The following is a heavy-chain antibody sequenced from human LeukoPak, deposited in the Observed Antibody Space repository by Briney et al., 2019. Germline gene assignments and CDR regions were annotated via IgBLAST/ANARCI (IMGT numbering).Heavy chain of an antibody. CDR3: ARAYQGIAFDI. V-gene: IGHV3-48*03. J-gene: IGHJ3*02. D-gene: IGHD2-2*01. CDR2: ISSSGNTI. CDR1: GFRFSSYE. Sequence: SGGSLRLSCTASGFRFSSYEMNWVRQAPGKGLEWVSYISSSGNTIYYADSVKGRFTISRDNADNSLYLQINSLRAEDTAVYYCARAYQGIAFDIWGHGTMVTVSS.